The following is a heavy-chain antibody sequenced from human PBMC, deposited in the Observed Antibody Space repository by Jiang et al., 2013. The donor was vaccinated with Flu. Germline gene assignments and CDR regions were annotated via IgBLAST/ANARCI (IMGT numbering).Heavy chain of an antibody. CDR2: IYYSGTT. V-gene: IGHV4-59*08. Sequence: GPGLVKPSETLSLTCTVSGGSISSYYWSWIRQPPGKGLEWIGYIYYSGTTNYNSSLKSRVTISVDTSKNQFSLKLSSVTAADTAVYYCVRHSYDYGDWAVDYWGQGTLVTVSS. J-gene: IGHJ4*02. D-gene: IGHD4-17*01. CDR1: GGSISSYY. CDR3: VRHSYDYGDWAVDY.